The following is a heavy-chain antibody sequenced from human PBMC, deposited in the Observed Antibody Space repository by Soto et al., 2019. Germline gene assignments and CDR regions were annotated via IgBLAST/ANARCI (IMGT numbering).Heavy chain of an antibody. CDR1: GYTFTSYY. Sequence: ASVKVSCKASGYTFTSYYMHWVRQAPGQGLEWMGIINPSGGSTSYAQKFQGRVTMTRDTSTSTAYMELRSLRSDDTAVYYCARSEYSSSSMVSPGYYYYYYYMDVWGKGTTVTVSS. CDR3: ARSEYSSSSMVSPGYYYYYYYMDV. D-gene: IGHD6-6*01. J-gene: IGHJ6*03. CDR2: INPSGGST. V-gene: IGHV1-46*01.